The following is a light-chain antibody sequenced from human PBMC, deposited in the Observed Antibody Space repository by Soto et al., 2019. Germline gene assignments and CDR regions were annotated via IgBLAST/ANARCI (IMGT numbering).Light chain of an antibody. CDR3: MQALQIRT. Sequence: DIVMTQSPLSLPVTPGEPASISCRSSQSLLHSNGYNYLDWYLQKPGQSPQLLIYLGSNRASGVPDRFSGSGSGTEFTLKISRVEAEDVWVYYCMQALQIRTFGQGTKVEIK. V-gene: IGKV2-28*01. J-gene: IGKJ1*01. CDR2: LGS. CDR1: QSLLHSNGYNY.